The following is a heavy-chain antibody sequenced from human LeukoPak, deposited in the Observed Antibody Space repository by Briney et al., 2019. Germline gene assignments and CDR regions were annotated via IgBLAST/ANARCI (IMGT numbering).Heavy chain of an antibody. CDR3: ARGLFLSGYLDAFDI. Sequence: GGSLRLSCAASGFTVSSNYMSWVRQAPGRGLEWVSIIYSGGTTYYADSVKGRCTISRDGSKNTLYLQMNSLRVEDTAVYYCARGLFLSGYLDAFDIWGQGTVVTVSS. J-gene: IGHJ3*02. CDR2: IYSGGTT. CDR1: GFTVSSNY. V-gene: IGHV3-53*01. D-gene: IGHD3-22*01.